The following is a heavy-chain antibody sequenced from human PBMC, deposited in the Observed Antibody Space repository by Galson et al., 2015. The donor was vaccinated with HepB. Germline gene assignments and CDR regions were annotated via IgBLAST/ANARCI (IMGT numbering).Heavy chain of an antibody. J-gene: IGHJ4*02. CDR2: ISGSGVST. V-gene: IGHV3-23*01. CDR3: TKDRGYGSGWYDY. CDR1: GFTLSSYA. Sequence: SLRLSCAASGFTLSSYAMSWVRQAPGKGLEWISIISGSGVSTYYADSVKGRFTISRDNSKKTLYLQMNSLRAEDTALYYCTKDRGYGSGWYDYWGQGTLVTVSS. D-gene: IGHD6-19*01.